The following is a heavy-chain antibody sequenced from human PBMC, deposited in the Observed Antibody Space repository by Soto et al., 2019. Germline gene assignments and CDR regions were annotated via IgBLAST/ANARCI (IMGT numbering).Heavy chain of an antibody. CDR1: GYIFTNYG. CDR2: ISAYDGNT. CDR3: ARSLGFYGSGSYPEGPQYFDY. Sequence: ASVKVSCKISGYIFTNYGISWVRQAPGQGLEWMGWISAYDGNTSYAQKLQGRVTMTTDTSTTTAYMDLRSLRSDDTAVYYCARSLGFYGSGSYPEGPQYFDYWGQGILVTVSS. D-gene: IGHD3-10*01. J-gene: IGHJ4*02. V-gene: IGHV1-18*01.